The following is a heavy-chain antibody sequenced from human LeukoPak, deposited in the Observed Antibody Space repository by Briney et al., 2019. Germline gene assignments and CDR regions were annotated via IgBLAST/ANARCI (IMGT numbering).Heavy chain of an antibody. V-gene: IGHV5-51*01. CDR2: IHPSDSDT. D-gene: IGHD3-10*01. Sequence: LGESLKISCKGSGYSFTSYWIGWVRQMPGKGLEWMGIIHPSDSDTKYSPSFQGHITISADKSISTAYLQWSSLKASDSAMYYCARSPQFYGSGKGMDVWGQGTTVTVSS. J-gene: IGHJ6*02. CDR3: ARSPQFYGSGKGMDV. CDR1: GYSFTSYW.